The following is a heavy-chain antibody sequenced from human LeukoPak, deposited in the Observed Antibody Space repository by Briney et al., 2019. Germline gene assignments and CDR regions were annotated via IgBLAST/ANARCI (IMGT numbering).Heavy chain of an antibody. J-gene: IGHJ4*02. V-gene: IGHV5-51*01. Sequence: GESLKISCKGSGYSFTSYWIGWVRQMPGKGLEWMGIIYPGDAHTRYSPSFQGQVTISADKSISTAYLQWSSLKASDTAMYYCATSLSIAALPRFDYWGQGTLVTVSS. CDR1: GYSFTSYW. CDR2: IYPGDAHT. D-gene: IGHD6-6*01. CDR3: ATSLSIAALPRFDY.